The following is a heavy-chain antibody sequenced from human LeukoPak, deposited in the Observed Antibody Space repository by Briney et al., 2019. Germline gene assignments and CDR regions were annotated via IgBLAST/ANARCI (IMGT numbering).Heavy chain of an antibody. Sequence: PGRSLRLSCAASGFTFSSYAMHWVRQAPGKGLEWVAVISYDGSNKYYADSVKGRFTISRDNSKNTLYLQMNSLRAEDTAVYYCAREIYSSGADAFDIWGQGTMVTVSS. J-gene: IGHJ3*02. D-gene: IGHD6-19*01. V-gene: IGHV3-30*04. CDR2: ISYDGSNK. CDR3: AREIYSSGADAFDI. CDR1: GFTFSSYA.